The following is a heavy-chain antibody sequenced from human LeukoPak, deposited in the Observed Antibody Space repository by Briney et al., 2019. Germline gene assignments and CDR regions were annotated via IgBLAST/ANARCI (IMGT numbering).Heavy chain of an antibody. CDR1: GGSISSYY. V-gene: IGHV4-59*01. CDR3: AREGSSGRLDY. D-gene: IGHD6-19*01. Sequence: PSETLSLTCTVSGGSISSYYWSWIRQPPGKGLEWIGYIYYSGSTNYNPSLKSRVTISVDTSKNQFSLKLSSMTAADTVVYYCAREGSSGRLDYWGQGTLVTVSS. CDR2: IYYSGST. J-gene: IGHJ4*02.